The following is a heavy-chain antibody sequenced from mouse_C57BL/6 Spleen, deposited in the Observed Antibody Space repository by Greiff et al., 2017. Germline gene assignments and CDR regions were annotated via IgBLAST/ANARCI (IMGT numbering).Heavy chain of an antibody. CDR2: IYPGSGST. V-gene: IGHV1-55*01. CDR1: GYTFTSYW. CDR3: ARPYEYDSYWYFDV. Sequence: QVQLQQPGAELVKPGASVKMSCKASGYTFTSYWITWVKQRPGQGLEWIGDIYPGSGSTNYNEKFKSKATLTVDTSSSTAYMQLSSLTSEDSAVYYCARPYEYDSYWYFDVWGTGTTVTVSS. D-gene: IGHD2-4*01. J-gene: IGHJ1*03.